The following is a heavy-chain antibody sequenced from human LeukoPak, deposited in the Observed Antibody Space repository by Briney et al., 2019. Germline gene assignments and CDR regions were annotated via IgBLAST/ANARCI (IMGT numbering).Heavy chain of an antibody. Sequence: PSETLSLTCAVYGGSFSGYYWSWIRQPPGKGLEWIGEINHSGSTNYNPSLKSRVTISVDTSKNQFSLTLSSVTAADTAVYYCARSSLVVVVAATPRFDYWGQGTLVTVSS. CDR3: ARSSLVVVVAATPRFDY. V-gene: IGHV4-34*01. CDR1: GGSFSGYY. CDR2: INHSGST. D-gene: IGHD2-15*01. J-gene: IGHJ4*02.